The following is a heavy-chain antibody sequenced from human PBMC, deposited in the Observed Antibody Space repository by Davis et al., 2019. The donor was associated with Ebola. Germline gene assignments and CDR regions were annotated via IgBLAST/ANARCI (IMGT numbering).Heavy chain of an antibody. CDR1: GGTFSSYA. CDR2: IIPIFGTA. CDR3: AKDRGGATSFDY. J-gene: IGHJ4*02. Sequence: SVKVSCKASGGTFSSYAISWVRQAPGQGLEWMGGIIPIFGTANYAQKFQGRVTITADESTSTAYMELSSLRAEDTAVYYCAKDRGGATSFDYWGQGTLVTVSS. V-gene: IGHV1-69*13. D-gene: IGHD1-26*01.